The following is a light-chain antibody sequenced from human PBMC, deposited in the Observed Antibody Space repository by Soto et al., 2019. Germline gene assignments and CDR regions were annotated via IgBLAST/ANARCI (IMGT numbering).Light chain of an antibody. CDR3: QRSYCTPLT. Sequence: DMEMTQSPSSLSASVGDRVTITCRASQSISNYLNWYQHKPGKVPKLLIYAASSWQSGVPTRFSGSVSGTDFPLTINNLYPEDFATYFCQRSYCTPLTFGGGTKIEIK. V-gene: IGKV1-39*01. CDR1: QSISNY. CDR2: AAS. J-gene: IGKJ4*02.